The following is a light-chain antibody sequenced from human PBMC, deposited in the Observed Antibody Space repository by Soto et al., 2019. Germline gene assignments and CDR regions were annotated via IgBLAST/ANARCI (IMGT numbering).Light chain of an antibody. Sequence: EIVMTQSPATLSVSPGERATLSCRASQSVSSKLAWYQQKPGQAPRLLIYSASTRATGIPARFSGSGSGTEFTLTISSLQSEDFAAYYCQQYNNWPLTFGGGTRWIS. CDR3: QQYNNWPLT. CDR1: QSVSSK. CDR2: SAS. V-gene: IGKV3-15*01. J-gene: IGKJ4*01.